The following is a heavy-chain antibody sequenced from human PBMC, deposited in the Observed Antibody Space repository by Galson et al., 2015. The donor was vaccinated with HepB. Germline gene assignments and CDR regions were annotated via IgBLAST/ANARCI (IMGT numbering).Heavy chain of an antibody. D-gene: IGHD2-15*01. CDR3: ARDSCSGGSCYSGYYYYGMDV. CDR2: ISSSGSTI. Sequence: SLRLSCAASGFTFSDYYMSWIRQAPGKGLEWVSYISSSGSTIYYADSVKGRFTISRDNAKNSLYLQMNSLRAEDTAVYYCARDSCSGGSCYSGYYYYGMDVWGQGTTVTVSS. CDR1: GFTFSDYY. J-gene: IGHJ6*02. V-gene: IGHV3-11*01.